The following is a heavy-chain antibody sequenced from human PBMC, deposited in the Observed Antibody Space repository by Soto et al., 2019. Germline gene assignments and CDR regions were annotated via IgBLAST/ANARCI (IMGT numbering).Heavy chain of an antibody. J-gene: IGHJ4*02. CDR3: AISGYSSNSLVY. D-gene: IGHD6-19*01. CDR2: ISYDGSNK. V-gene: IGHV3-30-3*01. Sequence: QVQLVESGGGVVQPGRSLRLSCAASGFTFSRYAMHWVRQAPGKGLEWVALISYDGSNKYYADSVKGRFTISRDNSKNTLYLQMNSLRAEDTAVYYCAISGYSSNSLVYWGQGTLVTVSS. CDR1: GFTFSRYA.